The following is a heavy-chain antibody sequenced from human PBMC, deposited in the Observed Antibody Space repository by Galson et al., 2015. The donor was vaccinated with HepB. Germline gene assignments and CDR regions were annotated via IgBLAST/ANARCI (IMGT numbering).Heavy chain of an antibody. D-gene: IGHD1-26*01. J-gene: IGHJ5*02. CDR2: IIPIFGTT. CDR3: ARSGGGSYELKNWFDP. CDR1: GGTFSSYT. V-gene: IGHV1-69*13. Sequence: SVKVSCKASGGASGGTFSSYTISWVRQAPGQGLEWMGGIIPIFGTTNYAQKFQGRVTITADQFTSTAYMDLSSLRSDDTAVYYCARSGGGSYELKNWFDPWGQGTLVTVSS.